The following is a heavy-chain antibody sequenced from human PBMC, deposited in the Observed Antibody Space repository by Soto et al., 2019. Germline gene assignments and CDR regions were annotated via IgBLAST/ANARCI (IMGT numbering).Heavy chain of an antibody. CDR3: ARHYGYGSGSYYYYYGMDV. V-gene: IGHV4-39*01. Sequence: SETLSLTCTVSGGSISSSIYYWGWIRQPPGKGLEWIGSIYYSGSTYYNPSLKSRVTISVDSSKNQFSLKLSSVTAADTAVYYCARHYGYGSGSYYYYYGMDVWGQATTVTVSS. D-gene: IGHD3-10*01. CDR1: GGSISSSIYY. J-gene: IGHJ6*02. CDR2: IYYSGST.